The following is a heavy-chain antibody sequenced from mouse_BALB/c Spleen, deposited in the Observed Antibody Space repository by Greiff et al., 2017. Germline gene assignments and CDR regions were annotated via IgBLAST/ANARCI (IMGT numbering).Heavy chain of an antibody. V-gene: IGHV2-6-4*01. D-gene: IGHD1-1*01. Sequence: VKLMESGPGLVAPSQSLSITCTVSGFSLSSYSVHWVRQPPGQGLEWLGMIWGGGSTDDNSALKSRLSISNDNSKSHVFLKMISLQTDDTAMYYGASGVLRPQGAMDYWGQGTSVTVSA. J-gene: IGHJ4*01. CDR2: IWGGGST. CDR3: ASGVLRPQGAMDY. CDR1: GFSLSSYS.